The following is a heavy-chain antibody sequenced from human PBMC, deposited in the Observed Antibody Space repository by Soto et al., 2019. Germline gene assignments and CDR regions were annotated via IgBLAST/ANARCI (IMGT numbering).Heavy chain of an antibody. D-gene: IGHD3-3*01. J-gene: IGHJ4*02. CDR2: IKQDGSEK. CDR3: AREPNYGFWSGYSHWDH. CDR1: GFTFSSYW. Sequence: EVQLVESGGGLVQPGGSLRLSCAASGFTFSSYWMSWVRQDPGKGLEWVANIKQDGSEKYYVDSVKGRFTISRDNAKKSLYLQMNSLRAEDTAVYYCAREPNYGFWSGYSHWDHWGQGTLVTVSS. V-gene: IGHV3-7*01.